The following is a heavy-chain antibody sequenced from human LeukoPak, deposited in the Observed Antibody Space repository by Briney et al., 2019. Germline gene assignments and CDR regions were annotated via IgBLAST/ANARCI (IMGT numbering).Heavy chain of an antibody. J-gene: IGHJ4*01. V-gene: IGHV1-24*01. CDR2: FDPKEGER. CDR1: GDTLTELS. CDR3: TTREIVVEPAQTSMVRGVLWRSDF. D-gene: IGHD3-10*01. Sequence: VASVKVSCKVSGDTLTELSMHWVRQAPGKGLEWMEGFDPKEGERVYAQNFQGRFTMTEDTSSGTAYMELNSLRSEDTAVYYCTTREIVVEPAQTSMVRGVLWRSDFWGHGTLVTVSS.